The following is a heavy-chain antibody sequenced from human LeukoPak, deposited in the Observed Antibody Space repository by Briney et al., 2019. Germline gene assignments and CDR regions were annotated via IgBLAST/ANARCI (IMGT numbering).Heavy chain of an antibody. D-gene: IGHD3-16*01. J-gene: IGHJ4*02. CDR1: GGSISSGGYY. CDR3: ARGGRVGDYAPFDY. CDR2: IYYSGNT. Sequence: PSQTLSLTCTVSGGSISSGGYYWNWIRQHPGKGLEWIGYIYYSGNTYYNPSLKSRVTISLVTSKNQFSLNLNSVTAADTAVYYCARGGRVGDYAPFDYWGQGTLVTVSS. V-gene: IGHV4-31*03.